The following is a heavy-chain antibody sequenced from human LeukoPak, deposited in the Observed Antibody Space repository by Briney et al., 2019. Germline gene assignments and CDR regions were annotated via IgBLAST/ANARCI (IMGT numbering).Heavy chain of an antibody. CDR1: GYTFTGYY. CDR2: INPNSGGT. D-gene: IGHD3-10*01. J-gene: IGHJ6*02. CDR3: AREGLSYGSAPKGAGPGSYYYYGMDV. V-gene: IGHV1-2*02. Sequence: ASVKVSCKASGYTFTGYYMHWVRQAPGQGLEWMGWINPNSGGTNYAQKFQGRVTMTRDTSISTAYMELSRLRSDDTAVYYCAREGLSYGSAPKGAGPGSYYYYGMDVWGQGTTVTVSS.